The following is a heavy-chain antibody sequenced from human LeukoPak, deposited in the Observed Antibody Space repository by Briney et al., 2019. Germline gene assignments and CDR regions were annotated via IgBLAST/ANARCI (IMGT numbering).Heavy chain of an antibody. J-gene: IGHJ6*02. CDR3: ARDESTSISDYYHYGLDV. Sequence: ASVKVSCKVSGYTLTELSMHWVRQAPGKGLEWMGGFNPEDGETIYAQKFQGRVTMTEDTSTDTAYMELSSLRSEDTAVYYCARDESTSISDYYHYGLDVWGQGTTVTVSS. CDR1: GYTLTELS. D-gene: IGHD2-2*01. V-gene: IGHV1-24*01. CDR2: FNPEDGET.